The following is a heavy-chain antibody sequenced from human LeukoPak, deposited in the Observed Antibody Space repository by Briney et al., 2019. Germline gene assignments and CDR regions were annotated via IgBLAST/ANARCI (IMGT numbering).Heavy chain of an antibody. D-gene: IGHD4-17*01. CDR2: IYYSGST. CDR1: GGSISSYY. CDR3: ARGDYGDYVLQAFDI. V-gene: IGHV4-59*01. J-gene: IGHJ3*02. Sequence: SETLSLTCTVSGGSISSYYWSWIRQPPGKGLEWIGYIYYSGSTNYNPSLKSRVTISVDTSKNQFSLKLSSVTVADTAVYYCARGDYGDYVLQAFDIWGQGTMVTVSS.